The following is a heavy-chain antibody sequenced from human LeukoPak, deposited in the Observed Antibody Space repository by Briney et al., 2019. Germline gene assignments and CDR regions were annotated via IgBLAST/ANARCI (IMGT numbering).Heavy chain of an antibody. CDR3: ARGYCRDDICQVFPY. J-gene: IGHJ4*02. CDR1: GGSVSSY. D-gene: IGHD2-21*02. V-gene: IGHV4-59*02. Sequence: PSETLSLTCTVSGGSVSSYWSWIRQTPEKGLEWIGYMSYSGRTDYGPSLKSRVTMSVDTSKNQFSLKMSYVTAADTGVYYCARGYCRDDICQVFPYWGQGTLVTVSS. CDR2: MSYSGRT.